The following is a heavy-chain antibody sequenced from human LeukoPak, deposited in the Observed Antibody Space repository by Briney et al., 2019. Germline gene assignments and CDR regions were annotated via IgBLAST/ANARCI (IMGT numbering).Heavy chain of an antibody. CDR3: ARKGVIEAFDV. CDR1: GYTFTSYD. Sequence: GASVKVSCKASGYTFTSYDINWVRQATGQGPEWVGWMSPNSGNTGSAQKFQGRVSITRNTSTSTAFMEPSSLRSEDTAVYYCARKGVIEAFDVWGQGTVVTVSS. D-gene: IGHD2-21*01. J-gene: IGHJ3*01. CDR2: MSPNSGNT. V-gene: IGHV1-8*03.